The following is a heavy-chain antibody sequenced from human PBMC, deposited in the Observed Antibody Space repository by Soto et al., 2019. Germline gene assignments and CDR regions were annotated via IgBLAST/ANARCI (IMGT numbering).Heavy chain of an antibody. Sequence: PGGSLRLSCEGFGLTFSPYWMTLVRQAPGKGLEWVASIKEDGSVKNYADSVKGRFTVARDNVKRAMFLQMTAVRADDTAVYFCARDVSSEYASILDVWGRGARVTVSS. CDR3: ARDVSSEYASILDV. CDR1: GLTFSPYW. J-gene: IGHJ4*02. CDR2: IKEDGSVK. D-gene: IGHD3-3*01. V-gene: IGHV3-7*03.